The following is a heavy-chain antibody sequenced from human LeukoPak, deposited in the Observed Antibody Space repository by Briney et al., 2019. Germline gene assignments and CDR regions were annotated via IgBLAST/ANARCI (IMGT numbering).Heavy chain of an antibody. Sequence: PSETLSLTCTVSGGSISSYYWSWIRQPPGEGLEWIGYIYYSGSTNYNPSLKSRVTISVDTSKNQFSLKLSSVTAADTAVYYCASSLVVVKAFDIWGQGTMVTVSS. J-gene: IGHJ3*02. V-gene: IGHV4-59*01. CDR3: ASSLVVVKAFDI. CDR1: GGSISSYY. D-gene: IGHD3-22*01. CDR2: IYYSGST.